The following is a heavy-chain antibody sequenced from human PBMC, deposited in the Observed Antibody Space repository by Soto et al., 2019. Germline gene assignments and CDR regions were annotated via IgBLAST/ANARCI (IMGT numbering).Heavy chain of an antibody. Sequence: QVQLQESGPGLVKPSETLSLTCTVSGGSISSYDWSWIRQPPGKGLEWIGYIYYSGSTKYNPSLKSRVVICHDTCKSQFALKLSAVAAADTAVYYCARDRISAGGGYYYKYGMHVWGQWTRVTVS. D-gene: IGHD3-10*01. CDR1: GGSISSYD. CDR3: ARDRISAGGGYYYKYGMHV. V-gene: IGHV4-59*01. J-gene: IGHJ6*02. CDR2: IYYSGST.